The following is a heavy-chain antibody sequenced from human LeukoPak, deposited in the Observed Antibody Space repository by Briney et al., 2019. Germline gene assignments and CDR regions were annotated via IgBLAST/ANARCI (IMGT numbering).Heavy chain of an antibody. CDR1: GYTFTSYY. J-gene: IGHJ4*02. D-gene: IGHD3-10*01. CDR2: INPSGGST. Sequence: GASVKVSCKASGYTFTSYYMHWVRQAPGQGLEWMGIINPSGGSTSYAQKFQGRVTMTRDTSTSTVYMELSSLRSEDTAVYYCARDLRGTYYGSGGTDYWGQGTLVTVSS. V-gene: IGHV1-46*01. CDR3: ARDLRGTYYGSGGTDY.